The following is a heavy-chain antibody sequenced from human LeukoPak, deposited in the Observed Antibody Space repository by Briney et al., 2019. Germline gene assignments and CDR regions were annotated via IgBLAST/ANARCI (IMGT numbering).Heavy chain of an antibody. D-gene: IGHD5-12*01. J-gene: IGHJ3*02. CDR1: GYSISSGYY. CDR3: AREPLYSGYVRVGAFDI. CDR2: IYHSGST. Sequence: PSETLSLTCAVSGYSISSGYYWAWIRQPPGKGLERIGIIYHSGSTYYNPSLKSRVTISVDTSKNQFALKLSSVTAADTAVYYCAREPLYSGYVRVGAFDIWGQGTMVTVSS. V-gene: IGHV4-38-2*02.